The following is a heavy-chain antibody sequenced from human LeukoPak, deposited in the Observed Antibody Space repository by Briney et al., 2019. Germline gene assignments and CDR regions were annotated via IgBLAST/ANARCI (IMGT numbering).Heavy chain of an antibody. D-gene: IGHD2-2*01. CDR2: VIPNSGKT. CDR1: GYTFVSYN. Sequence: ASVKVSCKASGYTFVSYNIHWVRQATGQGFECMGWVIPNSGKTGYPQKFQGRVTITRNTSISTVFLELSSLTSEDTAVYYCARVGYQLKEDGFDVWGQGTLLTVSS. CDR3: ARVGYQLKEDGFDV. V-gene: IGHV1-8*01. J-gene: IGHJ3*01.